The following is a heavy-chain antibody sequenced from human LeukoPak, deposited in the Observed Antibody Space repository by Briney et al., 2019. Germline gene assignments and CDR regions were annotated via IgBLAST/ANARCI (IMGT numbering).Heavy chain of an antibody. CDR1: GYSFTSYW. CDR3: ARLQGAGGADNAFDI. CDR2: IYPGDSDT. J-gene: IGHJ3*02. V-gene: IGHV5-51*01. D-gene: IGHD1-26*01. Sequence: GESLKISCKGSGYSFTSYWIGRVRQMPGKGLEWMGIIYPGDSDTRYSPSFQGQVTISADKSISTAYLQWSSLKASDTAMYYCARLQGAGGADNAFDIWGQGTMVTVSS.